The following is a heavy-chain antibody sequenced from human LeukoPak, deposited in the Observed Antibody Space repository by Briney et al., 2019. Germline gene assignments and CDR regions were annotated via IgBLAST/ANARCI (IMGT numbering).Heavy chain of an antibody. CDR3: AKAISIAAAGIDY. Sequence: PGGSLRLSCAASGFTFYDYAMHWVRQAPGKGLEWVSAISGSGGSTYYADSVKGRFTISRDNSKNTLYLQMNSLRAEDTAVYYCAKAISIAAAGIDYWGQGTLVTVSS. J-gene: IGHJ4*02. CDR2: ISGSGGST. D-gene: IGHD6-13*01. CDR1: GFTFYDYA. V-gene: IGHV3-23*01.